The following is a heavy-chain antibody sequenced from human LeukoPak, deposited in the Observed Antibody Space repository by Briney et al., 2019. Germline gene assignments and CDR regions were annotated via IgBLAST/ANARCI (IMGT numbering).Heavy chain of an antibody. CDR3: ARGNPGYSGYYFDF. CDR2: IHPGDSDI. V-gene: IGHV5-51*01. J-gene: IGHJ4*02. Sequence: GESLKIYCKSSGYTFPSHWIGWARQMPGKAPEWMGIIHPGDSDIRYSPSFQGQVTVSADKSISTAYLQWGRLKASDTAMYYCARGNPGYSGYYFDFWGQGTLVTVSS. CDR1: GYTFPSHW. D-gene: IGHD5-12*01.